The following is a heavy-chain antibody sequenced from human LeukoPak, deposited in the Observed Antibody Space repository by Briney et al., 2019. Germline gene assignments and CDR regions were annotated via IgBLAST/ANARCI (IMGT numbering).Heavy chain of an antibody. V-gene: IGHV4-34*01. CDR3: ARAAIAARPGYYYYMDV. D-gene: IGHD6-6*01. J-gene: IGHJ6*03. CDR1: GGPFSGYY. Sequence: PSETLSLTCAVYGGPFSGYYWSWIRQPPGKGLEWIGEINHSGSTNYNPSLKSPANISVDTSKNQFSLKLSSVTAADTAVYYCARAAIAARPGYYYYMDVWGKRTTVTVSS. CDR2: INHSGST.